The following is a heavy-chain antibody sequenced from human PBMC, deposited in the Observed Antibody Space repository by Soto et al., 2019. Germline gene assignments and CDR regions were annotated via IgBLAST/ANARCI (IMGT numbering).Heavy chain of an antibody. CDR2: IYYSGST. J-gene: IGHJ4*02. CDR1: GGSISSGDYY. CDR3: ARGRGYSGYDWFDY. Sequence: PSETLSLTCTVSGGSISSGDYYWSWIRQPPGKGLEWIGYIYYSGSTYYNPSLKSRVTISVDTSKNQFSLKLSSVTAADTAVYYCARGRGYSGYDWFDYWGQVTLVTVSS. V-gene: IGHV4-30-4*01. D-gene: IGHD5-12*01.